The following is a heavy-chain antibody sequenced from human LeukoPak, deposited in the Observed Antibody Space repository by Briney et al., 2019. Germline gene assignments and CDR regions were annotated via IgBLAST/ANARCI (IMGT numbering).Heavy chain of an antibody. CDR3: ARGGIAAAAPDY. CDR2: INPNSGGT. J-gene: IGHJ4*02. CDR1: GYTFTGYY. V-gene: IGHV1-2*04. D-gene: IGHD6-13*01. Sequence: ASVKVSCKASGYTFTGYYMHWVRQAPGQGLEWMGWINPNSGGTNYAQKFQGWVTITRDTSISTAYMELSRLRSDDTAVYYCARGGIAAAAPDYWGQGTLVTVSS.